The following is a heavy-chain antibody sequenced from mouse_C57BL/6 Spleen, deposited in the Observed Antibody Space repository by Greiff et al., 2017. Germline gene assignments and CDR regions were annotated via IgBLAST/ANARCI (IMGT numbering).Heavy chain of an antibody. D-gene: IGHD1-1*01. J-gene: IGHJ4*01. CDR1: GFTFSSYA. V-gene: IGHV5-4*01. CDR3: ARDHYGSSRAMDY. CDR2: ISDGGSYT. Sequence: EVKLVESGGGLVKPGGSLKLSCAASGFTFSSYAMSWVRQTPEKRLEWVATISDGGSYTYYPDNVKGRFTISRDNAKNNLYLQMSHLKSEDTAMYYCARDHYGSSRAMDYWGQGTSVTVSS.